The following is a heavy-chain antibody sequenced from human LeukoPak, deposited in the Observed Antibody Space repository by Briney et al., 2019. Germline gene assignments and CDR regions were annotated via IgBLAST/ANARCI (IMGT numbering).Heavy chain of an antibody. Sequence: GGSLRLSCAASGFTFSSYAMSWVRQAPGKGLEWVSAISGSGGGTYYADSVKGRFTISRDNSKNTLFLQMDSLGAEDTAVYYCARDGDSGNDYWGQGTLVTVSS. D-gene: IGHD1-26*01. V-gene: IGHV3-23*01. CDR2: ISGSGGGT. J-gene: IGHJ4*02. CDR3: ARDGDSGNDY. CDR1: GFTFSSYA.